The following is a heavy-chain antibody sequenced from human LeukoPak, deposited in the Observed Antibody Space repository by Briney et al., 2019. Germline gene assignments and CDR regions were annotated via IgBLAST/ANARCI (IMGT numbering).Heavy chain of an antibody. J-gene: IGHJ6*03. V-gene: IGHV4-59*01. Sequence: SETLSLTCIVSGGSISNYYWSWIRQPPGKGLEWIGYIYYSGSTIYNPSLKSRVTISVDTSKNQFSLKLSSVTAADTAVYYCASGAYTYYYMDVWGKGTTVTISS. CDR1: GGSISNYY. D-gene: IGHD3-10*01. CDR2: IYYSGST. CDR3: ASGAYTYYYMDV.